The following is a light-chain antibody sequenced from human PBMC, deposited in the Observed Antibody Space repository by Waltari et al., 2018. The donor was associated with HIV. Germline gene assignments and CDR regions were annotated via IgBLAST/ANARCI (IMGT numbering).Light chain of an antibody. J-gene: IGKJ4*01. Sequence: EIVLTQSQATLSLSPGERATLSCGASHSVGSLIAWYQQKPGQAPRLLIYDASNRATGIPARFSGSGSGTDFTLTISSLEPEDFAVYYCQQRSAWPLTFGGGTKVEIK. CDR3: QQRSAWPLT. V-gene: IGKV3-11*01. CDR2: DAS. CDR1: HSVGSL.